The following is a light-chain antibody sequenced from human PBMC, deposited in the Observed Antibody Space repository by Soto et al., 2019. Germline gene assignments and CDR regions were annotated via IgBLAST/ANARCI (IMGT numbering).Light chain of an antibody. CDR2: EGI. CDR1: SSNIRGYNV. Sequence: QSVLTQPASVSGSPGQSITISCSGTSSNIRGYNVVSCYQQHPGKAPKVIVYEGIKRPSGVSDRFSGSTSGSTASLTISGLQAEDEAEYYCCSYVGATTYVFGSGTKVTVL. CDR3: CSYVGATTYV. V-gene: IGLV2-23*01. J-gene: IGLJ1*01.